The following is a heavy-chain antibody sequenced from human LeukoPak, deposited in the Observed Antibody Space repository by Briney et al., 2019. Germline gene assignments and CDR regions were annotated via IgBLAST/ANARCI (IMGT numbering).Heavy chain of an antibody. J-gene: IGHJ4*02. D-gene: IGHD6-13*01. Sequence: ASVKVSCKASGYTFTTYGITWVRQAPGQGLEWMGWISTYNGNTNYAQKFQGRVTMTTDTSTSTAYMELRGLRSDDTAVYYCARVSLVRIAAAGTMDYWGQGTLVTVSS. CDR2: ISTYNGNT. CDR3: ARVSLVRIAAAGTMDY. CDR1: GYTFTTYG. V-gene: IGHV1-18*01.